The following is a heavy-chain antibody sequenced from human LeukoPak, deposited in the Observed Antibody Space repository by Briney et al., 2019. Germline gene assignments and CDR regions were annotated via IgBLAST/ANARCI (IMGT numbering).Heavy chain of an antibody. J-gene: IGHJ5*02. CDR1: GFTFSDYY. Sequence: GGSLRLSCAASGFTFSDYYMSWIRQAPGKGLEWVSYISSSSSYTNYADSVKGRFTISRDNAKNSLYLQVNSLRAEDTAVYYCARAPRYSYGGNWFDPWGQGTLVTVSS. CDR2: ISSSSSYT. D-gene: IGHD5-18*01. CDR3: ARAPRYSYGGNWFDP. V-gene: IGHV3-11*06.